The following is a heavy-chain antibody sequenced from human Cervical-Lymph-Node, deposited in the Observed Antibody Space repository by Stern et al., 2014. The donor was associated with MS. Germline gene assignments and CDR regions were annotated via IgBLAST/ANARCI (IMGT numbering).Heavy chain of an antibody. V-gene: IGHV5-51*01. CDR3: ARDYGDYAFDY. D-gene: IGHD4-17*01. CDR1: GYSFTANW. CDR2: IYPGYSDT. J-gene: IGHJ4*02. Sequence: EVQLVESGAEVKKPGESLKISCKGSGYSFTANWIAWVRQMPGKGLEWMGIIYPGYSDTRYSPSFQGQVTISADKSISAAYLQWSSLKASDTAMYYCARDYGDYAFDYWGQGTLVTVSS.